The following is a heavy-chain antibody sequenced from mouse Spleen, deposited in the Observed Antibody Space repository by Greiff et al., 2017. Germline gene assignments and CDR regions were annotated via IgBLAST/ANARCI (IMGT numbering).Heavy chain of an antibody. J-gene: IGHJ1*01. D-gene: IGHD2-4*01. Sequence: EVQLVESGGGLVKPGGSLKLSCAASGFTFSSYAMSWVRQTPEKRLEWVATISSGGSYTYYPDSVKGRFTISRDNAKNTLYLQMSSLRSEDTAMYYCARRNDYDQYFDVWGAGTTVTVSS. CDR1: GFTFSSYA. CDR2: ISSGGSYT. CDR3: ARRNDYDQYFDV. V-gene: IGHV5-9-3*01.